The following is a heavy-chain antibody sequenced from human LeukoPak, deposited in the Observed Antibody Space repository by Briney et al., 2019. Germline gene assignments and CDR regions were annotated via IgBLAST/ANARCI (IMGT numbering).Heavy chain of an antibody. D-gene: IGHD3-22*01. J-gene: IGHJ6*03. Sequence: SEPLPLPCSVSGLPIISYFRSWVRQTPREGLEWIWRIYPSVSTNYHRSLKRRVTMSVDTSKKQFSLKLSAVTAADTAVYYCSRLKFYASTGYSPGHYMAVWGKGTTATVPS. V-gene: IGHV4-59*10. CDR1: GLPIISYF. CDR2: IYPSVST. CDR3: SRLKFYASTGYSPGHYMAV.